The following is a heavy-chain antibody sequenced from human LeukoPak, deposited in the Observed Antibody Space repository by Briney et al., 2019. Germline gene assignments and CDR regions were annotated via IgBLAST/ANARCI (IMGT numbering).Heavy chain of an antibody. V-gene: IGHV4-34*01. CDR2: INRGGST. CDR1: GGSFSGYY. J-gene: IGHJ5*02. Sequence: SETLSLTCAVYGGSFSGYYWSWIRQPPGKGLEWIGEINRGGSTNYNPSLKSRVTISVDTSKDQFSLKLSSVTAADTAVYYYARGIAARRAFIGPWGQGTLVTVSS. D-gene: IGHD6-6*01. CDR3: ARGIAARRAFIGP.